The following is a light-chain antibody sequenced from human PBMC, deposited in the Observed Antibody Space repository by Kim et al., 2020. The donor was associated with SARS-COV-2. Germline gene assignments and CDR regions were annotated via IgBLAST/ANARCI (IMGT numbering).Light chain of an antibody. J-gene: IGKJ4*01. CDR3: QQYHTSPLA. CDR2: AAS. V-gene: IGKV3-20*01. CDR1: QSVSSSY. Sequence: EIVLTQSPGTLSLSPGERATLSCRASQSVSSSYLAWYQQKPGQAPRLLIYAASSRATGIPDRFSGSGSETDFTLTISRLEPEDFAVYYFQQYHTSPLALGGGTELEI.